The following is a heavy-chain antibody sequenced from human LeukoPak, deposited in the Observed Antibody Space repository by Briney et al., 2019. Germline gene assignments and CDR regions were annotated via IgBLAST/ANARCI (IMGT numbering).Heavy chain of an antibody. J-gene: IGHJ4*02. D-gene: IGHD6-13*01. CDR2: ISGSGGNT. CDR3: TVTGSWYQKRFDY. Sequence: GGSLRLSCAASGFTFSNYAMSWVRQAPGKGLEWVSAISGSGGNTYYADSVKGRFTISRDNSKNTLYLQMNSLKTEDTAVYYCTVTGSWYQKRFDYWGQGTLVTVSS. V-gene: IGHV3-23*01. CDR1: GFTFSNYA.